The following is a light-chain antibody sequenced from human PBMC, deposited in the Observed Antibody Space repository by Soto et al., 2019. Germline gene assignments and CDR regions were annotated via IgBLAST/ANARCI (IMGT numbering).Light chain of an antibody. CDR2: VAS. CDR3: QQYYEFPLT. Sequence: AIRMTQSPSSLSASPGDRVTITCRASQDISSYLAWYQQKPGKAPNLLIYVASTLQTGVPSRFSGSGSGTDFTLTISRLQSEDFATYYCQQYYEFPLTFGGGTKVQI. J-gene: IGKJ4*01. CDR1: QDISSY. V-gene: IGKV1-8*01.